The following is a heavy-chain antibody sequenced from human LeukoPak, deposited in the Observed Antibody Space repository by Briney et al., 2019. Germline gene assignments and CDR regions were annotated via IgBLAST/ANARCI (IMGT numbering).Heavy chain of an antibody. CDR3: AGQPENTRGFY. CDR2: IYYSGST. CDR1: GGSITSTLYY. V-gene: IGHV4-39*01. J-gene: IGHJ1*01. Sequence: SETLSLTCTVSGGSITSTLYYWGWFRQSSGRALEWIGSIYYSGSTYYNPSLKSRVTISVDTSKNQFSLRLTSVTAADTAVYFCAGQPENTRGFYWGQGTLVTVSS. D-gene: IGHD2-2*01.